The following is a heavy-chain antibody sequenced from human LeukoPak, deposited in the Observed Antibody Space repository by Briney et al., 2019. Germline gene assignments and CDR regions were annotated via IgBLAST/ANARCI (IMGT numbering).Heavy chain of an antibody. CDR3: ERDGNLDV. Sequence: SVKVSCKASGGTFSSYAISWVRQAPGQGLEWMGGIIPIFGTANYAQKFQGRVTMTRDTSTSTVYMELSSLRSEDTAVYYCERDGNLDVWGQGTTVTVSS. V-gene: IGHV1-69*05. CDR1: GGTFSSYA. D-gene: IGHD1-14*01. J-gene: IGHJ6*02. CDR2: IIPIFGTA.